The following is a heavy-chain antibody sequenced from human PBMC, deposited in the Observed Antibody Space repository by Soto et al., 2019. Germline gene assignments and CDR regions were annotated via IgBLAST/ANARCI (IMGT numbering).Heavy chain of an antibody. CDR2: ISVTGGST. Sequence: GGSLRLSCAASGFTLNNYAMNWVRQAPGKGLEWVATISVTGGSTYYADSVKGRFTISRDNSKNTLYLQMNSLRVEDTAVYYCAKDRLGGNFDYWGQGTQVTVSS. J-gene: IGHJ4*02. CDR1: GFTLNNYA. CDR3: AKDRLGGNFDY. V-gene: IGHV3-23*01.